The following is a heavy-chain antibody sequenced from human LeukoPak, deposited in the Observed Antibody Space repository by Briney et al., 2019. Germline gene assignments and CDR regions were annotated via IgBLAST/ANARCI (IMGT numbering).Heavy chain of an antibody. Sequence: GGSLRLSCAASGFTFSSYDMSWVRQAPGKGLEWVAAISGSGGSTYYADSVKGRFTISRDNSKSTLYLQMNSMRAEDTAVYYCAKTTGYSSSWYWFDPWGQGTLVTVSS. CDR2: ISGSGGST. V-gene: IGHV3-23*01. D-gene: IGHD6-13*01. J-gene: IGHJ5*02. CDR1: GFTFSSYD. CDR3: AKTTGYSSSWYWFDP.